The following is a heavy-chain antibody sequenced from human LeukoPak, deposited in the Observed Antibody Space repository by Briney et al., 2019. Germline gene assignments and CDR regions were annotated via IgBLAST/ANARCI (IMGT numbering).Heavy chain of an antibody. V-gene: IGHV4-39*01. Sequence: SETLSLTCTVSGGSLSSSGYYWGWIRQPPGKGLEWIGCIYYSGSTYYNPSLKSRVTISVDTSKNQFSLKLSSVTAADTAVYYCASRITYYYHGMDVWGQGTTVTVSS. CDR3: ASRITYYYHGMDV. CDR1: GGSLSSSGYY. CDR2: IYYSGST. J-gene: IGHJ6*02.